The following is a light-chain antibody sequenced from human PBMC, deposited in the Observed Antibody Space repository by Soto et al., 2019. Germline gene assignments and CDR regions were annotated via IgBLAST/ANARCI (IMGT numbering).Light chain of an antibody. Sequence: QSALTQPASVSGSPGQSITISCTGTSSDVGTYNYVSWYQQHPGKAPKLMIYGVTNRPSGVSNRFSASKSGNTASLTISGLQAEDEADYYCSSYTSSSFVVFGGGTKLTVL. J-gene: IGLJ2*01. V-gene: IGLV2-14*01. CDR2: GVT. CDR3: SSYTSSSFVV. CDR1: SSDVGTYNY.